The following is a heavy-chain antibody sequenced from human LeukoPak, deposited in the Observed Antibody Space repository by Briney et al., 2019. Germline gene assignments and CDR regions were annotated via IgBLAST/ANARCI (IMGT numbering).Heavy chain of an antibody. Sequence: PGGSLRLSCAASGFTFSSYGMTWIRQAPGKGLEWVSYISSSSSTIYYADSVKGRFTISRDNAKNSLYLQLNSLRAEDTAVYYCARDGVTYSSSWHPEYDYWGQGTLVTVSS. CDR2: ISSSSSTI. D-gene: IGHD6-13*01. V-gene: IGHV3-48*01. CDR1: GFTFSSYG. CDR3: ARDGVTYSSSWHPEYDY. J-gene: IGHJ4*02.